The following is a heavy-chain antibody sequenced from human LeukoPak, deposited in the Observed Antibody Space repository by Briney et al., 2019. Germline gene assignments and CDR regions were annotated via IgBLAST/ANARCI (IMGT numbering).Heavy chain of an antibody. CDR2: INPNSGGT. V-gene: IGHV1-2*06. J-gene: IGHJ4*02. Sequence: GASVKVSCKASGYTFTGYYMHWVRQAPGQGLEWMGRINPNSGGTNYAQKFQGRVTMTRDTSISTAYMELRSLRSDDTAVYYCAREEASSSSVGVYYFDYWGQGTLVTVSS. CDR1: GYTFTGYY. D-gene: IGHD6-6*01. CDR3: AREEASSSSVGVYYFDY.